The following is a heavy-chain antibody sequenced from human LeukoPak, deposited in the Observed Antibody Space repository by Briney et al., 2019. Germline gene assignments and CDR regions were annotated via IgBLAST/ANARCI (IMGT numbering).Heavy chain of an antibody. CDR1: GGSISSSNW. V-gene: IGHV4-4*02. D-gene: IGHD5-18*01. CDR3: ARDTAMATGYYYYMDV. CDR2: IYHSGST. Sequence: SETLSLTCAVSGGSISSSNWWSWVRQPPGKGLEWIGEIYHSGSTNYNPSLKSRVTISVDTSKNQFSLKLSSVTAADTAVYYCARDTAMATGYYYYMDVWGKGTTVTISS. J-gene: IGHJ6*03.